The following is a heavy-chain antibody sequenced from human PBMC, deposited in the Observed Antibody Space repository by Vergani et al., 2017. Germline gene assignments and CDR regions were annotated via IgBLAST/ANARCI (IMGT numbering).Heavy chain of an antibody. CDR2: IDPSDSYT. CDR3: AILGYYGSGSYYNDDYDYDMDV. V-gene: IGHV5-10-1*01. Sequence: EVQLVQSGAEVKKPGESLKISCKVSGYSFTSYWISWVRQMPGKGLEWMGRIDPSDSYTNYSQSFQGHVTISADKSISTAYLHWSSLKASETAMYNCAILGYYGSGSYYNDDYDYDMDVWGKGP. D-gene: IGHD3-10*01. CDR1: GYSFTSYW. J-gene: IGHJ6*03.